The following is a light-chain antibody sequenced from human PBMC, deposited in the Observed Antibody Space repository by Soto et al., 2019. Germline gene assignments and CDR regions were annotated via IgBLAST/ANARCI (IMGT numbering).Light chain of an antibody. CDR1: SSDVGTYDL. CDR2: EVT. J-gene: IGLJ2*01. CDR3: CSYAGTSTVL. Sequence: QSVLTQPASVSGSSGQSITISCTGTSSDVGTYDLVSWYQQHPGKAPKLMIYEVTKRPSGVSNRFSGSKSGTTASLTISGLQVEDEADYYCCSYAGTSTVLFGGGTKLTVL. V-gene: IGLV2-23*02.